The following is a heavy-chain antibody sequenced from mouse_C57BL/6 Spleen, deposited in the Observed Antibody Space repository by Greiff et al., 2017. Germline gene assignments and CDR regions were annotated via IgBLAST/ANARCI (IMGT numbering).Heavy chain of an antibody. CDR1: GYSFTDYN. Sequence: EVKVVESGPELVKPGASVKISCKASGYSFTDYNMNWVKQSNGKSLEWIGVINPNYGTTSYNQKFKGKATLTVDQSSSTAYMQLNSLTSEDSAVYYCARYDGYGRYWYFDVWGTGTTVTVSS. D-gene: IGHD2-3*01. CDR3: ARYDGYGRYWYFDV. J-gene: IGHJ1*03. CDR2: INPNYGTT. V-gene: IGHV1-39*01.